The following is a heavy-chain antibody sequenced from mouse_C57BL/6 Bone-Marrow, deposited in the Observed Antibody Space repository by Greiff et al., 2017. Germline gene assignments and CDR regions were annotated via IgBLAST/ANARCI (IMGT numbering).Heavy chain of an antibody. CDR1: GFSLTSYG. J-gene: IGHJ2*01. D-gene: IGHD1-1*01. CDR3: ARQITTVVATDFDY. Sequence: VKLMESGPGLVAPSQSLSITCTVSGFSLTSYGVHWVRQPPGKGLEWLVVIWSDGSTTYNSALKSRLSISKDNSKSQVFLKMNSLQTDDTAMYYCARQITTVVATDFDYWGQGTTLTVSS. V-gene: IGHV2-6-1*01. CDR2: IWSDGST.